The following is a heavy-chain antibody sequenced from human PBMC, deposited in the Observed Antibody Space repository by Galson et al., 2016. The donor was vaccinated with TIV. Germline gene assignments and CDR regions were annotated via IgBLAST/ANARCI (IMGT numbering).Heavy chain of an antibody. CDR2: IKQDGSEK. CDR1: GFNFSDYW. J-gene: IGHJ2*01. V-gene: IGHV3-7*01. CDR3: ARRYFDL. Sequence: SLRLSCAASGFNFSDYWMHWVRQTPGKGLEWVANIKQDGSEKYYVDSVKGRFTISRDNAKSSLFLQMNSLRAEDTAVYYCARRYFDLWGRGTLVTVSS.